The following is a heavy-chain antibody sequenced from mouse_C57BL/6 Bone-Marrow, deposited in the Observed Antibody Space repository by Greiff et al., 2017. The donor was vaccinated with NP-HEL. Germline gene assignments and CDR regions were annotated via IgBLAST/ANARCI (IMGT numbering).Heavy chain of an antibody. Sequence: VQLQQSGPELVKPGASVKISCKASGYAFSSSWMNWVKQRPGKGLEWIGRIYPGDGDTNYNGKFKGKATLTADKSSSTAYMQLSSLPSEDSAVYFCAREGRLRRPFDYWGQGTTLTVSS. D-gene: IGHD2-4*01. V-gene: IGHV1-82*01. CDR1: GYAFSSSW. CDR3: AREGRLRRPFDY. CDR2: IYPGDGDT. J-gene: IGHJ2*01.